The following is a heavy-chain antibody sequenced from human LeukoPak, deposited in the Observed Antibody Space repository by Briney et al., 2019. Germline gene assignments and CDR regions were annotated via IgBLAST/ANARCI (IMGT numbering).Heavy chain of an antibody. J-gene: IGHJ4*02. CDR2: INQDGTEK. CDR3: ARERYYYDSDYYYVKYFDY. V-gene: IGHV3-7*03. D-gene: IGHD3-22*01. Sequence: GGSLRLSCAASGFTFTTYWMSWIRQLPGKGLEWVANINQDGTEKYYVDSVKGRFTISRDNAKNSLYLQMNSLRAEDTAVYYCARERYYYDSDYYYVKYFDYWGQGTLVTVSS. CDR1: GFTFTTYW.